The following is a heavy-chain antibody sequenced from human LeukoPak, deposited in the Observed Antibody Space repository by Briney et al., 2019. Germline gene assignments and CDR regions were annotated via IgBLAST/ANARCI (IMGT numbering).Heavy chain of an antibody. CDR3: AKAPGAGYSSSWFDY. J-gene: IGHJ4*02. Sequence: PGGSLRLSCAASGFTFDDYAMHWVRQAPGKGLEWVSGISWNGGSIGYADSVKGRFTISRDNAKNSLYLQMNSLRAEDTALYYCAKAPGAGYSSSWFDYWGQGTLVTVSS. CDR1: GFTFDDYA. V-gene: IGHV3-9*01. D-gene: IGHD6-13*01. CDR2: ISWNGGSI.